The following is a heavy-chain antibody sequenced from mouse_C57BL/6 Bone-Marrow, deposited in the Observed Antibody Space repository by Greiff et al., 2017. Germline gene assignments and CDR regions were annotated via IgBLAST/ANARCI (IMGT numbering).Heavy chain of an antibody. J-gene: IGHJ2*01. CDR3: WREGNYGSSYGTVFITTVVATGFDY. V-gene: IGHV8-2*01. CDR2: WNNDNY. D-gene: IGHD1-1*01. CDR1: ISLSTSGMGL. Sequence: QVTLKVSGPGILQPSQTLSLACTFSGISLSTSGMGLSWLRKPSGKALEWLASIWNNDNYYNPSLKSRLTISKETSNYQVFLKLTSVDTADSATYYGAWREGNYGSSYGTVFITTVVATGFDYWGQGTTLTVSS.